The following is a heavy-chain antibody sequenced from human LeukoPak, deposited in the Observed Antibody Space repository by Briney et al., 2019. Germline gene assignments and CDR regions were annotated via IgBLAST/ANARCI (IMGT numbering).Heavy chain of an antibody. J-gene: IGHJ4*02. CDR2: ISAYNGDT. CDR1: GYSFPSFG. CDR3: ARDRAYSSDDGAYYRFDY. D-gene: IGHD3-22*01. Sequence: GASVKVSCKASGYSFPSFGLSWVRQAPGQGLEWMGWISAYNGDTIYEQKFQGRVTVTTDTSTSTAYMELRGLRSDDTAVYYCARDRAYSSDDGAYYRFDYWGQGTLVTVSS. V-gene: IGHV1-18*01.